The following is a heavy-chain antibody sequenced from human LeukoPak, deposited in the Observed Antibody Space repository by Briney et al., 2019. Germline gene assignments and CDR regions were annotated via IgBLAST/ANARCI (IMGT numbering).Heavy chain of an antibody. J-gene: IGHJ4*02. D-gene: IGHD3-22*01. CDR1: GFTFKNAW. V-gene: IGHV3-49*02. Sequence: GGSLRLSCEASGFTFKNAWMIWVRQAPGKGLEWVGFIRSKAYGGTTEYAASVKGRFTISRDDSKSIAYLQMNSLKTEDTAVYYCTRSFGYFDYWGQGTLVTVSS. CDR2: IRSKAYGGTT. CDR3: TRSFGYFDY.